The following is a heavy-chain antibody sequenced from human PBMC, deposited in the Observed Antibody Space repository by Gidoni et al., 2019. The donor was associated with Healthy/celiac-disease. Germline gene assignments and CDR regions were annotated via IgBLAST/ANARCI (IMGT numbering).Heavy chain of an antibody. CDR2: ST. V-gene: IGHV4-39*01. D-gene: IGHD2-21*01. Sequence: STYYNPSLKSRVTISVDTSKNQFSLKLSSVTAADTAVYYCARHSPGGGAFSDYWGQGTLVTVSS. J-gene: IGHJ4*02. CDR3: ARHSPGGGAFSDY.